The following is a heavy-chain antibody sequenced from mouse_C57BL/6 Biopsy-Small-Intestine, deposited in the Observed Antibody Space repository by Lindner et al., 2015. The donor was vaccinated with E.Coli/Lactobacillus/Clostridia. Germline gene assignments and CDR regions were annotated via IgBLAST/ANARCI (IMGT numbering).Heavy chain of an antibody. V-gene: IGHV1S126*01. D-gene: IGHD3-3*01. CDR1: GGTFSNYA. CDR3: ASTWAGAGYLDY. Sequence: SVKVSCKASGGTFSNYAINWVRQAPGQGLEWMGGIIPIFGTANNAQKFQGRVTITADESTSTAYMELSSLRSEDTAVYYCASTWAGAGYLDYWGQGTLVTVSS. J-gene: IGHJ4*01. CDR2: IIPIFGTA.